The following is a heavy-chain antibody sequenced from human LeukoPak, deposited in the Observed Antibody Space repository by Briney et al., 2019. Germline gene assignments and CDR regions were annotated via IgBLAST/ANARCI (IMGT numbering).Heavy chain of an antibody. Sequence: SQTLSLTCTVSGGSISSGSYYWSWIRPPAGKGLEWIGRIYTSGSTNSNPSLKRRVTISVDTSKNQFSLKLSSVTAADTAVYYCARKQWLDHNWFDPWGQGTLVTVSS. CDR2: IYTSGST. D-gene: IGHD6-19*01. V-gene: IGHV4-61*02. J-gene: IGHJ5*02. CDR1: GGSISSGSYY. CDR3: ARKQWLDHNWFDP.